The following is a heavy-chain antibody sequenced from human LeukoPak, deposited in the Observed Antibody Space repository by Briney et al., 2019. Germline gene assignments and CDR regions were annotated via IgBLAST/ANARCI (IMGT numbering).Heavy chain of an antibody. J-gene: IGHJ4*02. CDR3: ARAAYYYDSSGYYPNYYFDY. V-gene: IGHV4-38-2*02. Sequence: TSETLSLTCTVSGYSISSGYYWGWIRQPPGKGLEWIGSIYHSGSTYYNPSLKSRVTISVDTSKNQFSLKLSSVTAADTAVYYCARAAYYYDSSGYYPNYYFDYWGQGTLVTVSS. CDR1: GYSISSGYY. CDR2: IYHSGST. D-gene: IGHD3-22*01.